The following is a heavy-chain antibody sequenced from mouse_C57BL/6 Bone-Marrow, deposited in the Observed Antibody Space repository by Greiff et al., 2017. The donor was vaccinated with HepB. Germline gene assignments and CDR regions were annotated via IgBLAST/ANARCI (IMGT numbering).Heavy chain of an antibody. V-gene: IGHV1-4*01. Sequence: VQLQQSGAELARPGASVKMSCKASGYTFTSYTMHWVKQRPGQGLEWIGYINPSSGYTKYNQKFKDKATLTADKSSSTDYMQLSSLTSEDSAVYYCAFYDYDYFDYWGQGTTLTGSS. CDR1: GYTFTSYT. CDR3: AFYDYDYFDY. D-gene: IGHD2-4*01. J-gene: IGHJ2*01. CDR2: INPSSGYT.